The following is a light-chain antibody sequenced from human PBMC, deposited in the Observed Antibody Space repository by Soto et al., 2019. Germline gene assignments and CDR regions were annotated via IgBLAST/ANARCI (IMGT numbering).Light chain of an antibody. CDR2: EGS. J-gene: IGLJ2*01. V-gene: IGLV2-23*03. Sequence: QSALTQPASVSGSPGQSITISCTGTSTDVGNYNLVSWYQQHPGKAPKLMIHEGSKRPSGVSNRISGSKSGNTASLTISGLQAEDEADYYCCSYAGSSTFVIFGGGTKLTVL. CDR3: CSYAGSSTFVI. CDR1: STDVGNYNL.